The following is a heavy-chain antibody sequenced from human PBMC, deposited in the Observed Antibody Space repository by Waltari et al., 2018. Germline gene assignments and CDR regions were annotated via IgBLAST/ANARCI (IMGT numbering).Heavy chain of an antibody. CDR1: GFTFSNYD. Sequence: EVQVLESGGGVVQPGGSLRLSCTASGFTFSNYDMTWVRQAPGKGLEWVSGILASGGRTYYGDSVRGRFTISRDNSKNTMYLQMSSLRAEDTAVYYCAKSISRPQDSSGYYFRGLDVWGRGTTVTVSS. J-gene: IGHJ6*02. CDR2: ILASGGRT. D-gene: IGHD3-22*01. CDR3: AKSISRPQDSSGYYFRGLDV. V-gene: IGHV3-23*02.